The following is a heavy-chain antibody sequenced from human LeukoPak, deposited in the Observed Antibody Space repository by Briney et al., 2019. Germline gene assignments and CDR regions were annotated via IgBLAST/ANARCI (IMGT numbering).Heavy chain of an antibody. CDR3: ARDRGGIVVVPAASDY. D-gene: IGHD2-2*01. Sequence: GGSLRLSCAASGFTFSSYWMSWVRQAPGKGLEWVANINQDGSEKYYVDSVKGRFTISRDNAKNSLYLQMSSLRAEDTAVYYCARDRGGIVVVPAASDYWGQGTLVTVSS. J-gene: IGHJ4*02. CDR1: GFTFSSYW. CDR2: INQDGSEK. V-gene: IGHV3-7*01.